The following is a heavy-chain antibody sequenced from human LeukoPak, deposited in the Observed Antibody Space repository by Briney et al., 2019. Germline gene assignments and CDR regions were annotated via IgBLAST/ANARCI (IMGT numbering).Heavy chain of an antibody. CDR3: ARLNDRADAFDI. D-gene: IGHD3-22*01. V-gene: IGHV4-59*01. J-gene: IGHJ3*02. Sequence: SETLSLTCTVSGGSISSYYWSWIRQPPGKGLEWIGYIYYSGSTNYNPSLKSRVTISVDTSKNQFSLKLTSVTAADTAVYYCARLNDRADAFDIWGQGTMVTVSS. CDR2: IYYSGST. CDR1: GGSISSYY.